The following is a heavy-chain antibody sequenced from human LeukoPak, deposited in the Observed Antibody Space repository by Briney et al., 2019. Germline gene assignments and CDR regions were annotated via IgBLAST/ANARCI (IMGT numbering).Heavy chain of an antibody. V-gene: IGHV3-7*01. D-gene: IGHD2-2*01. CDR2: LKQDESEK. J-gene: IGHJ3*02. CDR1: GFTFSSYW. Sequence: PGGSLRLSCAASGFTFSSYWMSWVRQAPGKGLEWVANLKQDESEKYYARSVEGRFTISRDNAKNSLYLQMNSLRAEDTAVYYCARLSDSISCFGFDIWGQGTTVTVSS. CDR3: ARLSDSISCFGFDI.